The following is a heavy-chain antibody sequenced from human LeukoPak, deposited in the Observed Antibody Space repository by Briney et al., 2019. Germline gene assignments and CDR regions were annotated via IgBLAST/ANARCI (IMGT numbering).Heavy chain of an antibody. J-gene: IGHJ4*02. V-gene: IGHV4-4*07. CDR1: GGSISSYY. CDR3: ARGTGTTNFDY. CDR2: IYTSGTT. D-gene: IGHD1-7*01. Sequence: SETLSLTCTVSGGSISSYYWSWIRQPAGKGLEWIGRIYTSGTTNYNPSLMSRVTMSVDTFKSQFSLKLTSVTAADTAVYYCARGTGTTNFDYWGQGTLVTVSS.